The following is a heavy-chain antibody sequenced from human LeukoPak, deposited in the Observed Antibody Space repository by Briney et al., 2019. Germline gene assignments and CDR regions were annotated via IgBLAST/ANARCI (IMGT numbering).Heavy chain of an antibody. CDR1: GYTFTSYD. CDR2: MNPNSGNT. J-gene: IGHJ6*03. D-gene: IGHD5-18*01. V-gene: IGHV1-8*01. Sequence: ASVKVSCKASGYTFTSYDINWVRQATGQGLEWMGWMNPNSGNTGYAQKFQGRVTMTRNTSISTAYMELSSVRSEDTAVYYCARGGYSYGYYYYYYYMDVWGKGTTVTISS. CDR3: ARGGYSYGYYYYYYYMDV.